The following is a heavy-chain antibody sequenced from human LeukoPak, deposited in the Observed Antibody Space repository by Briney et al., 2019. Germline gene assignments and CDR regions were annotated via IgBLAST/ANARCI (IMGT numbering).Heavy chain of an antibody. J-gene: IGHJ4*02. CDR3: AKLLNDYGDYYFDY. D-gene: IGHD4-17*01. CDR2: ISGSGGNT. Sequence: GGSLRLSCAASGFTFSSYAMSWVRQGPGKGLEWVSVISGSGGNTYYADSVKGRFTISRDNSKNTLYLQMNSLRAEDTAVYYCAKLLNDYGDYYFDYWGQGTLVTVSS. V-gene: IGHV3-23*01. CDR1: GFTFSSYA.